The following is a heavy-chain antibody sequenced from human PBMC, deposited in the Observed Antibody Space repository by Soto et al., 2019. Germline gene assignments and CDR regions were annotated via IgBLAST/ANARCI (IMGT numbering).Heavy chain of an antibody. Sequence: GGSLSLSCAASGFTFSSYAMSWVRQAPGKGLEWVSAISGSGGSTYYADSVKGRFTISRDNSKNTLYLQMNSLRAEDTAVYYCAKDPYGDIYWYFDLWGRGTLGTVSS. D-gene: IGHD4-17*01. CDR2: ISGSGGST. J-gene: IGHJ2*01. CDR3: AKDPYGDIYWYFDL. V-gene: IGHV3-23*01. CDR1: GFTFSSYA.